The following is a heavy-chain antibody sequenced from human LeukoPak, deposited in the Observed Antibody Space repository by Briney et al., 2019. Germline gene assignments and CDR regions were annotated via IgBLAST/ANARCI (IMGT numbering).Heavy chain of an antibody. Sequence: AASVKVSCKASGFTFTSSAVQWVRQARGQRLEWIGWIVVGSGNTNYAQKFQERVTITRDMSTSTAYMELSSLRSEDTAVYYCARAVRADRAIIYFDYWGQGTLVTVSS. V-gene: IGHV1-58*01. J-gene: IGHJ4*02. CDR2: IVVGSGNT. CDR3: ARAVRADRAIIYFDY. D-gene: IGHD4-11*01. CDR1: GFTFTSSA.